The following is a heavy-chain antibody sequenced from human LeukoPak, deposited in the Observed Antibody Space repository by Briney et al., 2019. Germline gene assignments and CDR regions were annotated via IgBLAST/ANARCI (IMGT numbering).Heavy chain of an antibody. CDR2: LYYSGST. CDR1: GGSISSNSFY. D-gene: IGHD6-19*01. CDR3: ARDRLSQWLVRQFYDY. J-gene: IGHJ4*02. Sequence: SETLSLTCTVSGGSISSNSFYWGWIRQPPGKGLEWIGSLYYSGSTYYNPSLKSRVTISVDTSKNQFSLKLSSVTAADTAVYYCARDRLSQWLVRQFYDYWGQGTLVTVSS. V-gene: IGHV4-39*07.